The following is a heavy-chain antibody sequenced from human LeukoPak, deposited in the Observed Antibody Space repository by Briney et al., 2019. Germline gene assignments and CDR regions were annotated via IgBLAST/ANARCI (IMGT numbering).Heavy chain of an antibody. V-gene: IGHV3-7*04. Sequence: GGSLRLSCAASGFTFSRYWMTWVRQAPGKGLEWVANIKQDGSEKYYVDSVKGRFTISRDNAKNSLYLQMNSLRAEDTAVYYCARGGIAVAGNFDYWGQGTLVTVSS. CDR1: GFTFSRYW. CDR3: ARGGIAVAGNFDY. J-gene: IGHJ4*02. D-gene: IGHD6-19*01. CDR2: IKQDGSEK.